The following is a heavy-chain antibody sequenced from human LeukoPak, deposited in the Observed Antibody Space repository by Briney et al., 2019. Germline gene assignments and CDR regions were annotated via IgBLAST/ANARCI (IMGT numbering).Heavy chain of an antibody. CDR3: ARSILDGSGSYYMAY. Sequence: PGGSLRLSCAASGFTFSNYWMSWVRQAPGKGLEWLANINQDGSEIYYVDSVKGRFTISRDNGKNSLYLQINSLRADDTAVYYCARSILDGSGSYYMAYWGQGTLVTVSS. CDR2: INQDGSEI. J-gene: IGHJ4*02. D-gene: IGHD3-10*01. CDR1: GFTFSNYW. V-gene: IGHV3-7*01.